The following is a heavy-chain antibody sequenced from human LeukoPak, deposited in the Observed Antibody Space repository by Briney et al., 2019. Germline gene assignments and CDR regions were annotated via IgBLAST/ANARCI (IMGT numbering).Heavy chain of an antibody. CDR2: NSGSGGST. CDR3: AKRGLGDREAFDI. CDR1: GFIFNTYG. Sequence: GGSLRLSCAASGFIFNTYGMSWVRQAPGKGLECVSSNSGSGGSTYYADSVEGRFTISRDNSKNTLYLQMNSLRAEDTAVYYCAKRGLGDREAFDIWGQGTMVTVSS. V-gene: IGHV3-23*01. J-gene: IGHJ3*02. D-gene: IGHD2-21*02.